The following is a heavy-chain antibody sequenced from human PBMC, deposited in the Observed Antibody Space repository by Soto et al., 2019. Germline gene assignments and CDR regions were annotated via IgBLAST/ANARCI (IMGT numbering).Heavy chain of an antibody. V-gene: IGHV4-31*03. J-gene: IGHJ5*02. CDR1: GGSISSGGFY. CDR2: IFPSGST. CDR3: ARGGSGDNWFDP. Sequence: SETLSLTCTVSGGSISSGGFYWSWIRQLPEKGLEWIAYIFPSGSTSYNPSLRSRVSISADTSKNQLSLSLTSVTVADTAVYYCARGGSGDNWFDPWGQGTLVTVSS.